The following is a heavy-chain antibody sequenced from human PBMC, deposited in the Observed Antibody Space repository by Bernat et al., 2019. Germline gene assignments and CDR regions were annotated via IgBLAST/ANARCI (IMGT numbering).Heavy chain of an antibody. V-gene: IGHV3-33*01. J-gene: IGHJ4*02. D-gene: IGHD6-19*01. CDR2: IWYDGSNK. CDR1: GFTFSSYG. CDR3: AGDLSAVAGTGC. Sequence: QVQLVESGGGVVQPGRSLRLSCAASGFTFSSYGMHWVRQAPGKGLEWVAVIWYDGSNKYYADSVKGRFTISRNNSKNTLYLQMNSPRAEDTAVYYCAGDLSAVAGTGCWGQGTLVTVSS.